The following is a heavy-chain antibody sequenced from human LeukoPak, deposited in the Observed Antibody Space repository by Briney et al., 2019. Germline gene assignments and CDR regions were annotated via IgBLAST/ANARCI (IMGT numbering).Heavy chain of an antibody. Sequence: GGSLRLSCVASGFTFTSDAMNWVRQAPGKGLEWVSSTVSRGTTQYADSVKGRFTIPRDNSKNTLYLRMNSLRAEDTAVYHCAKRYCSTTSCYKRYGSGSYFFDYWGQGTLVTVSS. J-gene: IGHJ4*02. CDR3: AKRYCSTTSCYKRYGSGSYFFDY. V-gene: IGHV3-23*01. CDR2: TVSRGTT. D-gene: IGHD2-2*02. CDR1: GFTFTSDA.